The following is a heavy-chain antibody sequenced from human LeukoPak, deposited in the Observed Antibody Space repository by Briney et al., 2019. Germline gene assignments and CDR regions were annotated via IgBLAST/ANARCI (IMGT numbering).Heavy chain of an antibody. CDR3: AKLMTGSSTLSILGY. D-gene: IGHD2-2*01. V-gene: IGHV3-23*01. J-gene: IGHJ4*02. CDR1: GFTFSSYA. Sequence: PGGSLRLSCAASGFTFSSYAMSWVRQAPGKGLEWVSVTSGSGGTTYYADSVKGRLTISRDNSKNTLYLQMNSLRAEDTAVYYCAKLMTGSSTLSILGYWGQGTLVTVSS. CDR2: TSGSGGTT.